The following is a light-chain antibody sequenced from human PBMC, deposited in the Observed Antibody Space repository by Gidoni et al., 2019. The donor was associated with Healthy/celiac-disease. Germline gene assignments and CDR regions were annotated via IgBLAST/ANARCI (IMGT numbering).Light chain of an antibody. Sequence: QSALTQPASVSGSPGQSLTISCTGTSSDVGSYNLVSWYQQPPGKAPKLMIYEGSKRPSGVSNRFSGSKSGNTASLTISGLQAEDEADYYCCSYAGSSTLNWVFGGGTKLTVL. CDR3: CSYAGSSTLNWV. V-gene: IGLV2-23*01. CDR2: EGS. J-gene: IGLJ3*02. CDR1: SSDVGSYNL.